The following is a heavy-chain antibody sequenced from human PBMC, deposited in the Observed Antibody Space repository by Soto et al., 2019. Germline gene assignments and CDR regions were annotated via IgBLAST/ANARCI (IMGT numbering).Heavy chain of an antibody. CDR3: AKDVLRFLEWLAFYGMDV. V-gene: IGHV3-30*18. Sequence: QVQLVESGGGVVQPGRSLRLSCAASGFTFSSYGMHWVRQAPGKGLEWVAVISYDGSNKYYADSVKGRFTISRDNSKNTLYLQMISLRAEDTAVYYCAKDVLRFLEWLAFYGMDVWDQGTTVTVSS. D-gene: IGHD3-3*01. CDR1: GFTFSSYG. CDR2: ISYDGSNK. J-gene: IGHJ6*02.